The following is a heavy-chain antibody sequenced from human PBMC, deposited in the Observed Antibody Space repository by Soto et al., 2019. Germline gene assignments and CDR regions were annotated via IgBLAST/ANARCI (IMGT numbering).Heavy chain of an antibody. CDR1: GGSMTNYY. J-gene: IGHJ4*02. CDR3: ARRMYTSGWLDY. V-gene: IGHV4-59*08. D-gene: IGHD6-19*01. Sequence: SETLSLTCTVSGGSMTNYYWSWIRQPPGKGLEWVGYIYSSGSTNYNPSLKSRVAISVDTSKNQFSLELTSVTATDTAVYYCARRMYTSGWLDYWGQGALVTVSS. CDR2: IYSSGST.